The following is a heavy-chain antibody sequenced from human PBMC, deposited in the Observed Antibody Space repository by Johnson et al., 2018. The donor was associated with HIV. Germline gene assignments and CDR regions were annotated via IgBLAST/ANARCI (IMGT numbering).Heavy chain of an antibody. CDR3: ARSGGYPNAFDI. J-gene: IGHJ3*02. Sequence: MLLVESGGGLVQPGGSLILSCAASGFTFSNAWMSWVRQAPGKGLEWVGRIKSKTDCGTTDYAAPVKGRFTISRDDSKNTLYLQMNSLKTEDTAVYYCARSGGYPNAFDIWGQGTMVTVSS. V-gene: IGHV3-15*01. D-gene: IGHD6-13*01. CDR2: IKSKTDCGTT. CDR1: GFTFSNAW.